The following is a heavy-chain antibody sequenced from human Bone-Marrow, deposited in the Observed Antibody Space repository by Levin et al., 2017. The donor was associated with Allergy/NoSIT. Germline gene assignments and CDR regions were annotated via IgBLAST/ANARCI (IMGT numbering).Heavy chain of an antibody. Sequence: ASVKVSCEASGYTFTGYYVHWVRQAPGQGLEWMGRINPNSGGTNNAQKFQGRVTITRDTSVSTAYMELTRLKSDDTAVYYCARGEPGIGYDAFDIWGQGTMVTVSS. CDR1: GYTFTGYY. V-gene: IGHV1-2*06. D-gene: IGHD1-26*01. CDR3: ARGEPGIGYDAFDI. CDR2: INPNSGGT. J-gene: IGHJ3*02.